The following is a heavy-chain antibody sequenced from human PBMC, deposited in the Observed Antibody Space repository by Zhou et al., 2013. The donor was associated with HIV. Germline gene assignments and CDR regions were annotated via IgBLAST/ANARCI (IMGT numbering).Heavy chain of an antibody. V-gene: IGHV1-18*01. CDR3: ARAYSTAWYGGGFYYMDV. CDR2: ISSYNGHT. Sequence: QVQLVQSGAEVKKPGASVKVSCKAAGFTFNAFGISWVRQAPGQGLEWMGWISSYNGHTNYAQNFQGRLTVTTDTSTNTAYMELRSLRSDDTALYFCARAYSTAWYGGGFYYMDVWGKGTTVSVSS. D-gene: IGHD4-4*01. J-gene: IGHJ6*03. CDR1: GFTFNAFG.